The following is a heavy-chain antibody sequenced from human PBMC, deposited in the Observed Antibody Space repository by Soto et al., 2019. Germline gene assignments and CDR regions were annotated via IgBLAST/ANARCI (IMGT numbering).Heavy chain of an antibody. D-gene: IGHD6-13*01. J-gene: IGHJ6*02. V-gene: IGHV3-53*02. CDR3: ARSGSSSWDCNGMDV. CDR1: GFTVSSNY. Sequence: EVQLVETGGGLIQPGGSLRLSCAASGFTVSSNYMSWVRQAPGKGLEWVTVIYSGGSTYYADSVKGRFTISRDNSKNTLYLQMNSMRAEDTAVYYCARSGSSSWDCNGMDVWGQGTTVTVAS. CDR2: IYSGGST.